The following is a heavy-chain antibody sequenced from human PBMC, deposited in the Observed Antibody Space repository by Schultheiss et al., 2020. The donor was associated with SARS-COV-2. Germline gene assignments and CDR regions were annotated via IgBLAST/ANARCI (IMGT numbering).Heavy chain of an antibody. CDR3: ARDRKATVDPYYFDY. D-gene: IGHD4-23*01. CDR2: IYSGGST. V-gene: IGHV3-66*01. Sequence: GGSLRLSCAASGFTVSSNYMSWVRQAPGKGLEWVSVIYSGGSTYYADSVKGRFTISRDNSKNTLYLQMNSLRAEDTAVYYCARDRKATVDPYYFDYWGQGTLVTVSS. CDR1: GFTVSSNY. J-gene: IGHJ4*02.